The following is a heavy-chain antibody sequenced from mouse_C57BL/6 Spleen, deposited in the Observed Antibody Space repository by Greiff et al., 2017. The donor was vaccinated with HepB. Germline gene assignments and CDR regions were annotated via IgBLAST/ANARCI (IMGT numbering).Heavy chain of an antibody. V-gene: IGHV1-85*01. D-gene: IGHD1-1*01. Sequence: VQLKESGPELVKPGASVKLSCKASGYTFTSYDINWVKQRPGQGLEWIGWIYPRDGSTKYNEKFKGKATLTVDTSSSTAYMELHSLTSEDSAVYFCAREGYYGSSYDYAMDYWGQGTSVTVSS. CDR1: GYTFTSYD. CDR2: IYPRDGST. J-gene: IGHJ4*01. CDR3: AREGYYGSSYDYAMDY.